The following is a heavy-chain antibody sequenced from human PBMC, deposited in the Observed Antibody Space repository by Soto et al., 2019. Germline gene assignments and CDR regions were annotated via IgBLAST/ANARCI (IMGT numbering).Heavy chain of an antibody. D-gene: IGHD6-19*01. CDR1: GYTFTSYV. V-gene: IGHV1-18*01. CDR3: ARDWAQLMAVAGY. Sequence: AVSVNVCCKYAGYTFTSYVFCWVRQAPGQGLEWISWRSAYNGNTNYAQKLQGRVTMNTDTSTSTAYMELRSLRSDDTAVYYCARDWAQLMAVAGYWRQGTLVTGSS. J-gene: IGHJ4*02. CDR2: RSAYNGNT.